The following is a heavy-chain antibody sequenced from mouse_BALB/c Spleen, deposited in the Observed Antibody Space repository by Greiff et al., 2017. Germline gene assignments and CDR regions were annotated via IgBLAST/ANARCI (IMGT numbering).Heavy chain of an antibody. CDR2: IRNKANGYTT. J-gene: IGHJ4*01. CDR1: GFTFTDYY. CDR3: ARDGNYYAMDY. D-gene: IGHD2-1*01. V-gene: IGHV7-3*02. Sequence: EVQLVESGGGLVQPGGSLRLSCATSGFTFTDYYMSWVRQPPGKALEWLGFIRNKANGYTTEYSASVKGRFTISRDDSQSILYLQMNTLRAEDSATYYCARDGNYYAMDYWGQGTSVTVSS.